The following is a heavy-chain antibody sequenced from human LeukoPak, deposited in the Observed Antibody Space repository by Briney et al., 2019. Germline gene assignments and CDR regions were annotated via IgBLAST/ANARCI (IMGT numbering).Heavy chain of an antibody. J-gene: IGHJ6*04. Sequence: GGSLRLSCAASGFIFSNYAMSWARQAPGKGLEWVSAIVGSGANTYYADSVKGRFTISRDNPRNTLYLQMNSLRAEDTAVYYCAKWGDYDYGMDVCGKGTTVTVSS. D-gene: IGHD3-16*01. CDR3: AKWGDYDYGMDV. V-gene: IGHV3-23*01. CDR2: IVGSGANT. CDR1: GFIFSNYA.